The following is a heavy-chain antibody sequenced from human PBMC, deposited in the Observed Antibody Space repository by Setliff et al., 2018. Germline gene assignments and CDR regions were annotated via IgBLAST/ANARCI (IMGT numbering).Heavy chain of an antibody. Sequence: KTSETLSLTCTVSGGSISSYYWSWIRQPAGKGLEWIGHIYIGGSANYNPSLKSRVTMSIDTSTNQFSLKPNSVTAADMAVYYCAREQWLDPPGYYYMDVWAKGTTVTVS. CDR1: GGSISSYY. CDR2: IYIGGSA. CDR3: AREQWLDPPGYYYMDV. D-gene: IGHD6-19*01. J-gene: IGHJ6*03. V-gene: IGHV4-4*07.